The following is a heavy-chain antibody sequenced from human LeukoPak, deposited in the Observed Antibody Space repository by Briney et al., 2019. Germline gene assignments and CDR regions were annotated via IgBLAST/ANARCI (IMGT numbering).Heavy chain of an antibody. CDR1: GGSFSGYY. J-gene: IGHJ4*02. CDR3: ARLRNWNARYFDY. D-gene: IGHD1-1*01. CDR2: INHSGST. V-gene: IGHV4-34*01. Sequence: SETLSLTCAVYGGSFSGYYWSWIRQPPGKGLEWIGEINHSGSTNYNPSLKSRVTISVDTSKNQFSLKLSSVTAADTAVYYCARLRNWNARYFDYWGQGTLVTVSS.